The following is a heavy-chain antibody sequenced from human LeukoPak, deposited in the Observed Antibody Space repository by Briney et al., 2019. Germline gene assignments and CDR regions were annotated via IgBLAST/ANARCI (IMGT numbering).Heavy chain of an antibody. Sequence: GGSLRLSCAASGFIFSSYSMSWVRQAPGKGLEWVSVITGSGGNTYYADSVKGRFTISKDNSKNTVYLQMSSLRVDDTAVYCCAKAASSSWPSYYYGMDVWGQGTTVTVSS. J-gene: IGHJ6*02. CDR2: ITGSGGNT. V-gene: IGHV3-23*01. CDR1: GFIFSSYS. CDR3: AKAASSSWPSYYYGMDV. D-gene: IGHD6-13*01.